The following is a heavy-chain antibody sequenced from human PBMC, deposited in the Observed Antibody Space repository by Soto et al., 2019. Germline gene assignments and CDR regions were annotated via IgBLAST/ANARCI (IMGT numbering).Heavy chain of an antibody. D-gene: IGHD5-12*01. CDR2: IKQDGSEK. J-gene: IGHJ1*01. CDR1: GFTFSSYW. V-gene: IGHV3-7*03. CDR3: ARDHSGYDKEYFQH. Sequence: SGGSLRLSCAASGFTFSSYWMSWVRQAPGKGLEWVANIKQDGSEKYYVDSVKGRFTISRDNAKNSLYLQMNSLRAEDTAVYYCARDHSGYDKEYFQHWGQGTLVTVSS.